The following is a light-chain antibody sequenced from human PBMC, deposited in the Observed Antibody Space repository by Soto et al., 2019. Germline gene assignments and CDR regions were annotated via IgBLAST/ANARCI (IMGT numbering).Light chain of an antibody. CDR2: DVS. J-gene: IGLJ2*01. V-gene: IGLV2-14*01. Sequence: QSALTQPASVSGSPGQSITISCTGTSSDVGGYNYVSWYQQHPGKAPKLMIYDVSNRPSGVSNRFSGSKSGNTASLTISGLQDEDEADYYCSSSTSSSRVVFGGGTKLTVL. CDR1: SSDVGGYNY. CDR3: SSSTSSSRVV.